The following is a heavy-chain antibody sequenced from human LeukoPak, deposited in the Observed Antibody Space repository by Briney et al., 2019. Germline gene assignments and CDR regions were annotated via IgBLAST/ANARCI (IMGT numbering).Heavy chain of an antibody. CDR3: ARRDTGWNYCDY. D-gene: IGHD6-19*01. Sequence: SETLSLTCTISGDSINGHYWSWIRQPPGKRLEWIGDNHYKGSTQYNMSLKSRVPISVDTSKNHLSLNLTSVLAADTAIYYCARRDTGWNYCDYWGQGILVTVSS. J-gene: IGHJ4*02. CDR1: GDSINGHY. V-gene: IGHV4-59*08. CDR2: NHYKGST.